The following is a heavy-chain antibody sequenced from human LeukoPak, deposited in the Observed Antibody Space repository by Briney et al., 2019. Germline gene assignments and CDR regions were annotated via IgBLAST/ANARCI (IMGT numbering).Heavy chain of an antibody. CDR1: GFTVSSNY. J-gene: IGHJ4*02. CDR2: IHKSAVT. Sequence: GGSLRLSCAASGFTVSSNYMTWVRQAPGKGLEWVSVIHKSAVTYYADTVKGRFTISRDNSKNTLYLQMNSLRAEDTAVYYCAKDGMYSSSSSYYFDYWGQGTLVTVSS. V-gene: IGHV3-53*01. CDR3: AKDGMYSSSSSYYFDY. D-gene: IGHD6-6*01.